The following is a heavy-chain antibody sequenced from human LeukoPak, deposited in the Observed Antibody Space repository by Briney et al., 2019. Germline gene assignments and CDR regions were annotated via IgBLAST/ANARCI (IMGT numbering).Heavy chain of an antibody. CDR3: ARSAPISPRYCSSTSCTDY. D-gene: IGHD2-2*01. CDR1: GGSVSSGSYY. CDR2: IYYSGST. Sequence: SETLSLTCTVSGGSVSSGSYYWSWIRQLPGKGLEWIGYIYYSGSTNYNPSLKSRVTISVDTSKNQFSLKLSSVTAADTAVYYCARSAPISPRYCSSTSCTDYWGQGTLVTVSS. V-gene: IGHV4-61*01. J-gene: IGHJ4*02.